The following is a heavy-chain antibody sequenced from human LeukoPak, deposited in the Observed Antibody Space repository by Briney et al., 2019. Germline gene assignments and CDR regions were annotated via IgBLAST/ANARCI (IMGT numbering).Heavy chain of an antibody. Sequence: SETLSLTCAVSGYSISSGYYWGWIRQPPGKGLDWIGSIYHSGSTYYNPSLKSRVTLSVDTSKNHFSLKLSSVTAADTAVYYCARRDGIAELDYWGQGTLVTVSS. J-gene: IGHJ4*02. CDR2: IYHSGST. CDR1: GYSISSGYY. CDR3: ARRDGIAELDY. D-gene: IGHD5-24*01. V-gene: IGHV4-38-2*01.